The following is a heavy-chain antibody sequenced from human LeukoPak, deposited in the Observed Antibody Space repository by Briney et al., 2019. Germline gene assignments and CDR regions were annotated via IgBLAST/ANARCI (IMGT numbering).Heavy chain of an antibody. CDR2: ISAYNGNT. Sequence: GASVKVSCKASGYTFTSYGISWVRQAPGQGLEWMGWISAYNGNTNYAQKLQGRVTMTTDTSTSTAYMELRSLRSDDTAVYYCAREGFSSGWYPWHYFDYWGQGTLVTVSS. J-gene: IGHJ4*02. CDR1: GYTFTSYG. V-gene: IGHV1-18*01. CDR3: AREGFSSGWYPWHYFDY. D-gene: IGHD6-19*01.